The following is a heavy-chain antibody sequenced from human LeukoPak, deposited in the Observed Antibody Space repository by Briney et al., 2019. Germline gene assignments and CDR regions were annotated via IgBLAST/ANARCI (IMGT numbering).Heavy chain of an antibody. J-gene: IGHJ4*02. CDR3: TTKVLRYFDWLPPDDY. CDR2: IKSKTDGGTT. V-gene: IGHV3-15*01. CDR1: GFTFSNAW. Sequence: GGSLRLSCAASGFTFSNAWMSWVRQAPGKGLEWVGRIKSKTDGGTTDYAAPVKGRFTISRDDSKNTLYLQMNSLKTEDTAVCYCTTKVLRYFDWLPPDDYWGQGTLVTVSS. D-gene: IGHD3-9*01.